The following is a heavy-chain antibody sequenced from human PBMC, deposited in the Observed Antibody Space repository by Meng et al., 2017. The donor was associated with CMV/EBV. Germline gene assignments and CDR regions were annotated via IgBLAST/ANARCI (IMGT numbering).Heavy chain of an antibody. CDR1: GYTFTSYY. Sequence: SGYTFTSYYMHCVRQAPAQGLEWMGIINPSGGSTSYAQKFQGRVTMTRDTSTSTVYMELSSLRSEDTAVYYCARALGVRGVPNWFDPWGQGTLVTVSS. CDR2: INPSGGST. CDR3: ARALGVRGVPNWFDP. J-gene: IGHJ5*02. D-gene: IGHD3-10*01. V-gene: IGHV1-46*01.